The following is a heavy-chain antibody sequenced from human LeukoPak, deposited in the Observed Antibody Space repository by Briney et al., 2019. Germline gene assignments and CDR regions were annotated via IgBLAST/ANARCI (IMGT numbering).Heavy chain of an antibody. Sequence: GESLKISCTGSGYTFATYWIGWVRQTPAKGLEWMGIIYPGDSETRYSPSFRGQVTISADKSISTAYLQWSSLKASDTAMYYCARGAVVGHYDWFDPWGQGTLVTVSS. CDR1: GYTFATYW. J-gene: IGHJ5*02. CDR3: ARGAVVGHYDWFDP. V-gene: IGHV5-51*01. D-gene: IGHD6-19*01. CDR2: IYPGDSET.